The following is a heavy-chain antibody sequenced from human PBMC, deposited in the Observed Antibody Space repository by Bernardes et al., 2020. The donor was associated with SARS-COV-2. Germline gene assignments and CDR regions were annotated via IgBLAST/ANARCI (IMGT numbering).Heavy chain of an antibody. V-gene: IGHV3-13*01. J-gene: IGHJ4*02. CDR2: IGTAGDT. CDR1: GFTFSSYD. D-gene: IGHD3-22*01. CDR3: ARADSSGYYYYFDY. Sequence: GGSLRLSCAASGFTFSSYDMHWVRQATGKGLEWVSAIGTAGDTYYPGSVKGRFTNSRENAKNSLYLQMNSLRAGDTAVYYCARADSSGYYYYFDYWGQGTLVTVSS.